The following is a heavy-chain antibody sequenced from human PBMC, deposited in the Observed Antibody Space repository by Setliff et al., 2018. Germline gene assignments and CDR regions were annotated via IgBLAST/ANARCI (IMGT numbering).Heavy chain of an antibody. D-gene: IGHD6-13*01. CDR2: IDQSGST. CDR3: AGGAFGSRWYVRPWFDP. V-gene: IGHV4-34*01. CDR1: GDSFSGYF. Sequence: SETLSLTCAVYGDSFSGYFWTWIRQPPGKGLEWVGDIDQSGSTNYNPSLKSRLTISVDTSKNQFSLSLSSVTAADTAVYYCAGGAFGSRWYVRPWFDPWGQGTLVTVSS. J-gene: IGHJ5*02.